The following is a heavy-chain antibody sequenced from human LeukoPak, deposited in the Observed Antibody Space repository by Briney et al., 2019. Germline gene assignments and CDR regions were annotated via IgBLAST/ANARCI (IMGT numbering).Heavy chain of an antibody. V-gene: IGHV1-3*01. Sequence: ASVKVSCKASGYTFTTYAIHWVRQAPGQRREWMGWINGDNGNTKYSQKFQGRVTITRDTSAYTAYMELRSLNSADTAVYFCARAPYDILTGYSLNWFDPWGQGTLVTVSS. CDR3: ARAPYDILTGYSLNWFDP. CDR1: GYTFTTYA. J-gene: IGHJ5*02. CDR2: INGDNGNT. D-gene: IGHD3-9*01.